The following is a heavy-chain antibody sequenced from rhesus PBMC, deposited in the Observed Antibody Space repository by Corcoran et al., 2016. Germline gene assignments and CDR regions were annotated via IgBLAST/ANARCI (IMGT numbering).Heavy chain of an antibody. CDR1: GYSISSNY. CDR3: ASSYSSWSYLDY. D-gene: IGHD6-13*01. CDR2: IYGSSGST. J-gene: IGHJ4*01. Sequence: QVQLQESGPGLVKPSETLSLTCAVSGYSISSNYWSWIRQPPGKGLEWIGYIYGSSGSTYSNPSLKSRVTLSVDTSKNQLSLKLSSVTAADTAVYYCASSYSSWSYLDYWGQGVLVTVSS. V-gene: IGHV4S11*01.